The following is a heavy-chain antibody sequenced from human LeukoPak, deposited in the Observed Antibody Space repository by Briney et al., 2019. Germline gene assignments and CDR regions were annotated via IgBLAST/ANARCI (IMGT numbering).Heavy chain of an antibody. CDR2: ISGSGEST. Sequence: GGSLRLSCAASGFTFSSYAVSWVRQAPGKGLEWVSAISGSGESTFYADSVKGRFTISRDNSKNTLYLQMNSLRAEDTAVYYCATATRYYGSGSYLFDYWGQGTLVTVSS. CDR3: ATATRYYGSGSYLFDY. CDR1: GFTFSSYA. J-gene: IGHJ4*02. D-gene: IGHD3-10*01. V-gene: IGHV3-23*01.